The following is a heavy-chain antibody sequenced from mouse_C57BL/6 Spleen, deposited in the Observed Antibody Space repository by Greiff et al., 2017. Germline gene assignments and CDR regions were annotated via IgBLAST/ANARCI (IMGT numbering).Heavy chain of an antibody. Sequence: EVKLVESGGDLVKPGGSLKLSCAASGFTFSSYGMSWVRQTPDKRLEWVATISRGGSYTYYPASVKGRFTISGDNAKNTLYLQMSSLKSEDTAMYYCARRGGRGYFDYWGQGTTLTVSS. CDR2: ISRGGSYT. J-gene: IGHJ2*01. CDR1: GFTFSSYG. CDR3: ARRGGRGYFDY. V-gene: IGHV5-6*02. D-gene: IGHD3-3*01.